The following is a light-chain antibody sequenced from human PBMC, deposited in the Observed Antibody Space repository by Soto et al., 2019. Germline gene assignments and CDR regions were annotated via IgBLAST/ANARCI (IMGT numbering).Light chain of an antibody. CDR1: QTISSW. J-gene: IGKJ1*01. Sequence: DVEMSQSHSTLSASVGDRVTITCRASQTISSWLAWYQQKPGKAPKLLIYKASSLESGVPSRFSGSGSGTGFTLTITSLQSEDFAGYYCPQFHNWPRTFGQGTKVDI. V-gene: IGKV1-5*03. CDR3: PQFHNWPRT. CDR2: KAS.